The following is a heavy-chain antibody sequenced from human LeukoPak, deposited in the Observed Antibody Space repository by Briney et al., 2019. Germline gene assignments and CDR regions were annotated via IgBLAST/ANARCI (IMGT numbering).Heavy chain of an antibody. Sequence: PGGSLRLSCAASGFTFSSYSMNWVRQAPGKGLEWVSSISSSSGYIYYADSVKGRFTISRDNAKNSLYLQMNSLRAEDTAVYYCARDYYGSGSPYRDAFDIWGQGTMVTVSS. CDR2: ISSSSGYI. CDR3: ARDYYGSGSPYRDAFDI. J-gene: IGHJ3*02. CDR1: GFTFSSYS. D-gene: IGHD3-10*01. V-gene: IGHV3-21*01.